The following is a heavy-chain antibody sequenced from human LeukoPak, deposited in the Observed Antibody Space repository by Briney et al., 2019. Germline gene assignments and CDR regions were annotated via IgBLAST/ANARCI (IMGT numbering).Heavy chain of an antibody. Sequence: SETLSLTCTVSGGSINSYYWSWIRQPAGKGLEWIGRIYTSGNTNYNPSLKGRVTMSRDTSKNQLSLKLSSVTAADTAVYYCARDLASYSIYSDAFDIWGQGTMVTVSS. CDR3: ARDLASYSIYSDAFDI. D-gene: IGHD4-11*01. V-gene: IGHV4-4*07. CDR2: IYTSGNT. J-gene: IGHJ3*02. CDR1: GGSINSYY.